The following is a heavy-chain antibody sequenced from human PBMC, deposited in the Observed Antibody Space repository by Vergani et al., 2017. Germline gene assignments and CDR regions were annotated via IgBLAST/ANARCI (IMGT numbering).Heavy chain of an antibody. D-gene: IGHD1-7*01. CDR3: VIDAGNYKNFFEC. CDR1: GFTFSTYA. Sequence: EVQLLESGGSLKQPGGSVRLSCAASGFTFSTYAMHWVRQAPGKGLEWVPALTGGGGSTYYADSFKGRFIFSRDNSRDTLYLQMNSLRPEDTATYYCVIDAGNYKNFFECGAQGPLVTVSS. V-gene: IGHV3-23*01. CDR2: LTGGGGST. J-gene: IGHJ4*02.